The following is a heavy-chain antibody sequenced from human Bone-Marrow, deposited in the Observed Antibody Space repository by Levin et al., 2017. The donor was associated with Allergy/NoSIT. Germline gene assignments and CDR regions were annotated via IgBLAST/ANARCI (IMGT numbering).Heavy chain of an antibody. D-gene: IGHD2-21*01. CDR3: GTRAYSVAAHAFDS. J-gene: IGHJ4*02. CDR2: VTGSGGTI. V-gene: IGHV3-23*01. CDR1: GFVFGSYA. Sequence: GESLKISCAASGFVFGSYAMSWVRQAPGKGLEWVASVTGSGGTIYYADSVKGRFIISRDNSKSTLYLQMNALGVEDTAIYYCGTRAYSVAAHAFDSWSQGTLVAVSS.